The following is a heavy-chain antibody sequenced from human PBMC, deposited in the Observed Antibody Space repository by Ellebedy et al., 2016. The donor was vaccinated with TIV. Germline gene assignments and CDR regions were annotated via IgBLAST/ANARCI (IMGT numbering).Heavy chain of an antibody. J-gene: IGHJ4*02. CDR3: ARGLPQQWLGPQFDY. D-gene: IGHD6-19*01. V-gene: IGHV1-46*01. Sequence: AASVKVSCKASGYTFTSYYMHWVRQAPGQGLEWMGVINPSGAHTTYTQKFQGRVTMTRDTSTSTVYMDLSSLRSDDTDVYYCARGLPQQWLGPQFDYWGQGTLVTVSS. CDR1: GYTFTSYY. CDR2: INPSGAHT.